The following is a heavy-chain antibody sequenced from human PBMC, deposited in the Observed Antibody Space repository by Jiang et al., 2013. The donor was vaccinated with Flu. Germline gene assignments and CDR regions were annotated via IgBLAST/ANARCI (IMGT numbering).Heavy chain of an antibody. D-gene: IGHD5-24*01. J-gene: IGHJ4*02. CDR3: ARADADGTFDY. V-gene: IGHV7-4-1*02. CDR1: GYTFTRYA. Sequence: QSGSELKKPWGSVKVSCKASGYTFTRYAMNWVRQAPGQGLEWMGWINTNTGNPTYAQGFTGRFVFSLDTSVSTACLQISSLKAADTAVYYCARADADGTFDYWGQGTLSPSPQ. CDR2: INTNTGNP.